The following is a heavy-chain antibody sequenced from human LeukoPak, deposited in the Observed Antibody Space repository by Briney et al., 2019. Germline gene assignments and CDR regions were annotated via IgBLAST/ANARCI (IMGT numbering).Heavy chain of an antibody. CDR2: ISAYNGNT. J-gene: IGHJ6*02. Sequence: ASVKVSCKASGYTFTSYGISWVRQAPGQGLEWMGWISAYNGNTNYAQKLQGRVTMTTDTSTSTAYMELRSLRSEDTAVYYCATAFYNYGMDVWGQGTTVTVSS. D-gene: IGHD6-25*01. V-gene: IGHV1-18*01. CDR1: GYTFTSYG. CDR3: ATAFYNYGMDV.